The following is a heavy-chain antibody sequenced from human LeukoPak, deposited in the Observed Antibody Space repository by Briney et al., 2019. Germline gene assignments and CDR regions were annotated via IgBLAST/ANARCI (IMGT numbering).Heavy chain of an antibody. Sequence: SQTLSLTCAVSGGSISSGGYSWSWIRQPPGKGLEWIGYIYHSGSTYYNPSLKSRVTISVDRSKNQFSLKLSSVTAADTAVYYCARDQADPHHGNGNRAAAGSFDPWGQGTLVTVSS. CDR2: IYHSGST. CDR1: GGSISSGGYS. CDR3: ARDQADPHHGNGNRAAAGSFDP. V-gene: IGHV4-30-2*01. J-gene: IGHJ5*02. D-gene: IGHD6-13*01.